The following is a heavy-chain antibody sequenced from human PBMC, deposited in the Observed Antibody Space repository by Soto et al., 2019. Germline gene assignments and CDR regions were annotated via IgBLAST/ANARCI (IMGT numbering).Heavy chain of an antibody. CDR1: GGSFSGYY. Sequence: SETLSLTCAVYGGSFSGYYWSWIRQPPGKGLEWIGEINHSGSTNYNPSLKSRVTISVDTSKNQFSLKLSSVTAADTAVYYCARDDSYYGSGSYYNVNYYGMDVWGQGTTVTVSS. J-gene: IGHJ6*02. D-gene: IGHD3-10*01. V-gene: IGHV4-34*09. CDR3: ARDDSYYGSGSYYNVNYYGMDV. CDR2: INHSGST.